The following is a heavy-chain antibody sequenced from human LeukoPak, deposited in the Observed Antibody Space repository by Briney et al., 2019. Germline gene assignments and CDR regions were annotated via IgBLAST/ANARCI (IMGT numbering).Heavy chain of an antibody. CDR2: ISSDGRDN. CDR1: GFTFNKYP. Sequence: QPGGSLRLSCAASGFTFNKYPMHWVRQAPGKGLEWVALISSDGRDNYYADSVKGRFTISRDNSKNTLYLQMNSVRAEDTAVYYCAREGYCSGGSCWGYFDYWGQETLVTVSS. J-gene: IGHJ4*02. CDR3: AREGYCSGGSCWGYFDY. D-gene: IGHD2-15*01. V-gene: IGHV3-30*04.